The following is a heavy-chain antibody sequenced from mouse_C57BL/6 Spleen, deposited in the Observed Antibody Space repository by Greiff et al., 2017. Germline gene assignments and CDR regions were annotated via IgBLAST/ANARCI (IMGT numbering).Heavy chain of an antibody. D-gene: IGHD2-4*01. J-gene: IGHJ2*01. V-gene: IGHV5-4*01. CDR3: GRGDLYDYDDMDFDY. CDR1: GFTFSSYA. CDR2: ISDGGSYT. Sequence: EVQLQESGGGLVKPGGSLKLSCAASGFTFSSYAMSWVRQTPEKRLEWVATISDGGSYTYYPDNVKGRFTISRDNAKNNLYLQMSHLKSEDTAMYYCGRGDLYDYDDMDFDYWGQGTTLTVSS.